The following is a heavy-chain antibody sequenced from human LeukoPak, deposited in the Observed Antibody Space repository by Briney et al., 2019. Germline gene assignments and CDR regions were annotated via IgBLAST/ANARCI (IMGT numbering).Heavy chain of an antibody. D-gene: IGHD6-19*01. CDR1: GFTLSSYS. CDR3: ARGIIAVAAYFDY. CDR2: ISSSSSTI. V-gene: IGHV3-48*01. J-gene: IGHJ4*02. Sequence: GGSLRLSCAASGFTLSSYSTNWDRQAPGKGLEWASYISSSSSTIYYADSVKGRFTISRDNAKNSLYLQMNSLRAEDTAVYYCARGIIAVAAYFDYWGRGTLVSVSS.